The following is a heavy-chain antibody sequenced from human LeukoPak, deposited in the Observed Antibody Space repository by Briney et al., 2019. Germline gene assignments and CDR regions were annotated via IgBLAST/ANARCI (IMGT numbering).Heavy chain of an antibody. J-gene: IGHJ4*02. V-gene: IGHV3-23*01. D-gene: IGHD6-13*01. CDR3: AKWYSSSWSPGRAYYFDY. Sequence: PGGSLLLSCAASGFTFSSYAMSWVRQAPGKGLEWVSAISGSGGSTYYAASVKGRFTISRDNSKNTLYLQMNSLRAEDTAVYYCAKWYSSSWSPGRAYYFDYWGQGTLVTVSS. CDR2: ISGSGGST. CDR1: GFTFSSYA.